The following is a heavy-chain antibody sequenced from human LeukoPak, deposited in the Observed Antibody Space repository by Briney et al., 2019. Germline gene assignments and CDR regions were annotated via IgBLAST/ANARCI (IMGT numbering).Heavy chain of an antibody. D-gene: IGHD6-13*01. J-gene: IGHJ4*02. CDR2: MSYDGSNK. V-gene: IGHV3-30-3*01. CDR1: GFTFSSYA. Sequence: GGSLRLSCAASGFTFSSYAMHWVRQAPGKGLEWVAVMSYDGSNKYYADSVKGRFTISRDNSKNTLYLQMNSLRAEDTALYYCAKVLKNYSSSRGYFDYWGQGTLVTVSS. CDR3: AKVLKNYSSSRGYFDY.